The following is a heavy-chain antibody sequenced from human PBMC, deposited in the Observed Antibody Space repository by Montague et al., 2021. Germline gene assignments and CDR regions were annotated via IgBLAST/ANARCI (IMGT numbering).Heavy chain of an antibody. CDR1: GLPFDNCA. D-gene: IGHD2-15*01. CDR3: ARDRRGGTYFDY. Sequence: SLSFSVSGLPFDNCAMTWVRQAPGKGLEWVSGISASSDNIYYADSVKGRVTISRDNSKNTLYLQMRDLRAEDTAVYYCARDRRGGTYFDYWGQGTLVTVSS. V-gene: IGHV3-23*01. J-gene: IGHJ4*02. CDR2: ISASSDNI.